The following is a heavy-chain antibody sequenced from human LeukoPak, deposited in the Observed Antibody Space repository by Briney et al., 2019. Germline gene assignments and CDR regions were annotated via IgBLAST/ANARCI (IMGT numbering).Heavy chain of an antibody. Sequence: SETLSLTCAVSGGSVTSDNWWSWIRQPPGKGLEWIGYIYYSGSTNYNPSLKSRVTISVDTSKNQFSLKLSSVTAADTAVYYCARAYYYDSSGYYAYYGMDVWGQGITVTVSS. CDR1: GGSVTSDNW. CDR2: IYYSGST. D-gene: IGHD3-22*01. V-gene: IGHV4-61*01. J-gene: IGHJ6*02. CDR3: ARAYYYDSSGYYAYYGMDV.